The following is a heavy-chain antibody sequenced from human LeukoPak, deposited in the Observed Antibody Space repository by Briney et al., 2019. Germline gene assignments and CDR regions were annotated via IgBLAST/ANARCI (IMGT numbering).Heavy chain of an antibody. CDR1: GFTFSSYE. V-gene: IGHV3-48*03. J-gene: IGHJ6*02. Sequence: PGGSLRLSCAASGFTFSSYEMNWVRQAPGKGLEWVSYISSSGSTIYYADSVKGRFTISRDNAKNSLSLQMNSLRAENTAVYYCAREGPDDYYYGMDVWGQGTTVTVSS. CDR2: ISSSGSTI. CDR3: AREGPDDYYYGMDV.